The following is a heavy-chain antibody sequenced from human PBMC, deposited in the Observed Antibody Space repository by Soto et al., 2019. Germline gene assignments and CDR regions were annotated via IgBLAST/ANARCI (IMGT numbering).Heavy chain of an antibody. Sequence: QVQLVESGGGVVQPGRSLRLSCAASGFNFRTYGIHWVRQAPGKGLEWVALISKDGSHSYYAHSVKGRFTTSRDNSQNKAFLQDNSRRADGMAVYFCARGTDHADLGNAEYFHPWGRGTLVTVSS. V-gene: IGHV3-30*03. CDR3: ARGTDHADLGNAEYFHP. D-gene: IGHD4-17*01. J-gene: IGHJ1*01. CDR2: ISKDGSHS. CDR1: GFNFRTYG.